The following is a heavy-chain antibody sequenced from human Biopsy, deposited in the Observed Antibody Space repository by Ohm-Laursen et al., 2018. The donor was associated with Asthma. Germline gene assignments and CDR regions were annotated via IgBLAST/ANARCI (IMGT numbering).Heavy chain of an antibody. J-gene: IGHJ4*02. Sequence: GSLRLSCAASGFTVSRDYMFWVRQAPGKGLEWVSVIYSSGTSHTADSVRGRFTISRDYSKNTLYLQIHSLRAEDTAVYYCARGDSSGWSQYYFDYWGQGTLVTVSS. D-gene: IGHD6-19*01. CDR1: GFTVSRDY. CDR3: ARGDSSGWSQYYFDY. V-gene: IGHV3-53*01. CDR2: IYSSGTS.